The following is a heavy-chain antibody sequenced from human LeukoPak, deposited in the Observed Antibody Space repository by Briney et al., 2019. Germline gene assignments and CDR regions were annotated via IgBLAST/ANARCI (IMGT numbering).Heavy chain of an antibody. V-gene: IGHV3-49*03. Sequence: GGSLRLSCTASGFTFGDYAMNWFRQAPGKGLESVGLIRSKAYGGTTEYAASVKGRFTISRDNAKNTLYLQMNSLRAEDTAVYYCARDSAVAGSYYYYGMDVWGQGTTVTVSS. CDR1: GFTFGDYA. J-gene: IGHJ6*02. D-gene: IGHD6-19*01. CDR2: IRSKAYGGTT. CDR3: ARDSAVAGSYYYYGMDV.